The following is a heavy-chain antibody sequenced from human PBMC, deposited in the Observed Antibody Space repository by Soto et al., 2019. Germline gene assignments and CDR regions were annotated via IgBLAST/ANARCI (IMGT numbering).Heavy chain of an antibody. Sequence: LRLSCAASGFTFSNAWMSWVRQAPGKGLEWVGRIKSKTDGETTDYAAPVKGRFTISRDDLENTLYLQMNSLKTEDTAVYYCTTDDPINRSWGQGTLVTVSS. V-gene: IGHV3-15*01. J-gene: IGHJ5*02. CDR3: TTDDPINRS. CDR1: GFTFSNAW. CDR2: IKSKTDGETT.